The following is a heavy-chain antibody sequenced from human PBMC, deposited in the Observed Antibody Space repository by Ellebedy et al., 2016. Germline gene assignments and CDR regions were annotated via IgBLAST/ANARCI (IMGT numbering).Heavy chain of an antibody. V-gene: IGHV3-23*01. Sequence: GESLKISXVASGFTFSNYGISWVRQAPGKGLEWVSVVSDGGDGTNYADSVKGRFTISRDNYKNTVFLQMDSLRAEDTAVYYCAKGLAIGYSDYSYYALDVWGRGTTVTVSS. D-gene: IGHD5-18*01. CDR3: AKGLAIGYSDYSYYALDV. CDR1: GFTFSNYG. CDR2: VSDGGDGT. J-gene: IGHJ6*02.